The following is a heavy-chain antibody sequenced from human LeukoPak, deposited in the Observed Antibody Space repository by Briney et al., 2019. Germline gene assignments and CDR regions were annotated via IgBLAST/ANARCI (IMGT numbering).Heavy chain of an antibody. CDR3: VRDGIPAGGDFNFDY. CDR1: GFTFDIYA. CDR2: ISYDGSKT. V-gene: IGHV3-30-3*01. D-gene: IGHD6-13*01. J-gene: IGHJ4*02. Sequence: PGGSLRLSCAASGFTFDIYAIHWVRQAPGKGLEWTAVISYDGSKTYYTNSVKGRFTISRDNSKNTVYLQMNSLGAEDTAVYYCVRDGIPAGGDFNFDYWGRGTLVTVSS.